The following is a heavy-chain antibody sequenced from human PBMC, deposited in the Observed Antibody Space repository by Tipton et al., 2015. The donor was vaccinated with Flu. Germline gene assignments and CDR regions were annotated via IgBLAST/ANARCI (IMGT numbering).Heavy chain of an antibody. J-gene: IGHJ4*02. V-gene: IGHV3-30*02. D-gene: IGHD6-19*01. CDR1: GFTFSGYG. CDR3: AKDGWDTSGWYPFDY. CDR2: IRHDESDK. Sequence: SGFTFSGYGMHWVRQAPGKGLEWVAFIRHDESDKYYADSVKGRFTISRDNSKNALHLQTSSLRPEDTAVYYCAKDGWDTSGWYPFDYWGQGALVTVSA.